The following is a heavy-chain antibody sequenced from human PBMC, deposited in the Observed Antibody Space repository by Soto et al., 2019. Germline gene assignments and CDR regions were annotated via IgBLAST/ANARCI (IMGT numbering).Heavy chain of an antibody. V-gene: IGHV4-31*03. CDR2: IYYSGST. J-gene: IGHJ4*02. Sequence: QVQLQEPGTGLVKPSQTLSLTCTVSGGSISSGGYYWSWIRQHPGKGLEWIGYIYYSGSTYYNPSLKSRVTISVDTSNNQFPLKLSSVTAADTAVYYCARWPQLKPRFDYWGQGTLVTVSS. D-gene: IGHD1-1*01. CDR1: GGSISSGGYY. CDR3: ARWPQLKPRFDY.